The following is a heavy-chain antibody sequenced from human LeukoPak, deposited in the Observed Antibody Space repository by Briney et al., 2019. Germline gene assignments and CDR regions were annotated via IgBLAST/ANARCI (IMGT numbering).Heavy chain of an antibody. CDR2: ISAYNGNT. Sequence: ASVKVSCKASGYTFTSYGISWVRQAPGQGLEWMGWISAYNGNTNYAQKLQGRVAMTTDTSPSTAYMELRSLRSDDTAVYYCARDSPSYQLLAPLDAFDIWGQGTMVTVSS. J-gene: IGHJ3*02. D-gene: IGHD2-2*01. CDR1: GYTFTSYG. CDR3: ARDSPSYQLLAPLDAFDI. V-gene: IGHV1-18*01.